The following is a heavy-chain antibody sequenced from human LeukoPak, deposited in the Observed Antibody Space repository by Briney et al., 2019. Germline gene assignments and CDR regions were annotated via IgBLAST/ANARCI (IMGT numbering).Heavy chain of an antibody. D-gene: IGHD3-9*01. CDR3: FKQKTAYEILTGYYSPEEAAYYGMDV. J-gene: IGHJ6*02. V-gene: IGHV4-38-2*02. CDR2: ICHSGST. Sequence: SETLSLTCTVSGYSISSGYYWGWIRPPPGKGLEWPGRICHSGSTYYTPSLKSRVTISVDTSKNQFSLTLSSVTAADTAVFFFFKQKTAYEILTGYYSPEEAAYYGMDVWGQGTTVTVSS. CDR1: GYSISSGYY.